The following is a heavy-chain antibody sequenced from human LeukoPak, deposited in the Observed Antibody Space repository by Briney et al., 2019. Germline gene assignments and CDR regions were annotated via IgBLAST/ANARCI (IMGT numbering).Heavy chain of an antibody. CDR3: ARATFSAAFDI. J-gene: IGHJ3*02. CDR2: IKEDGSQR. Sequence: GGSLRLSCAASGFTFSGYWMSWVRQAPGKGLEWVATIKEDGSQRYYVDSVKGRFTISRDNAKNSLYLQMNSLRAEDTAVYYCARATFSAAFDIWGQGTMVTVSS. D-gene: IGHD3-10*01. V-gene: IGHV3-7*01. CDR1: GFTFSGYW.